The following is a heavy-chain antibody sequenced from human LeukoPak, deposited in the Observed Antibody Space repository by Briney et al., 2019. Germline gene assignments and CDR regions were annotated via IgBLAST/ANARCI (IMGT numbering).Heavy chain of an antibody. Sequence: SVKVPCKASGGTFSSYAISWVRQAPGQGLEWMGRIIPILGIANYAQKFQGRVTITADKSTSTAYMELSSLRSEDTAVYYCARDPAYYGSGSYLLSMLRVQMVSYGMDVWGQGTTVTVSS. J-gene: IGHJ6*02. CDR1: GGTFSSYA. CDR3: ARDPAYYGSGSYLLSMLRVQMVSYGMDV. V-gene: IGHV1-69*04. CDR2: IIPILGIA. D-gene: IGHD3-10*01.